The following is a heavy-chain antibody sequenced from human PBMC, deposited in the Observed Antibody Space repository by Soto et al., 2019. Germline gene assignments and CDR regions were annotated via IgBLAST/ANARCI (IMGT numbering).Heavy chain of an antibody. D-gene: IGHD3-10*01. CDR3: AHRGGVVRAPEYFQH. J-gene: IGHJ1*01. CDR1: GFSLSTSGVG. CDR2: IYWDDDK. V-gene: IGHV2-5*02. Sequence: SGPTLVKPTQTLTLTCTFSGFSLSTSGVGVGWIRQPPGKALEWLALIYWDDDKRNSPSLKCRLPSTKDSYKNQVVLTMTNMDPVATASYYGAHRGGVVRAPEYFQHWGQGTLVTVSS.